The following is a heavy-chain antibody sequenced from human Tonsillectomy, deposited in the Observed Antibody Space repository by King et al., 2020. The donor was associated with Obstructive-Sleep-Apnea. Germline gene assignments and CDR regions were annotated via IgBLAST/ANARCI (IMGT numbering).Heavy chain of an antibody. CDR3: ARWYEAFGAFDI. V-gene: IGHV3-30*03. D-gene: IGHD6-13*01. CDR2: ISYDGSNK. CDR1: GFTFRSYG. Sequence: VQLVESGGGVVQPGRSLRLSCAASGFTFRSYGMHWVRQAPGKGLEWVAGISYDGSNKYYADSVKGRFTISRDNSKNTLYVQMNSLRAEDTAVYSCARWYEAFGAFDIWGQGTMVTVSS. J-gene: IGHJ3*02.